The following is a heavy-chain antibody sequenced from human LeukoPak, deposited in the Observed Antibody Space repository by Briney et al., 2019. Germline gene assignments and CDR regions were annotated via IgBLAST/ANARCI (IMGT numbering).Heavy chain of an antibody. CDR1: GFTFSNYG. J-gene: IGHJ5*02. CDR2: IWYDGSNK. V-gene: IGHV3-33*01. Sequence: GGSLRLSCAASGFTFSNYGMHWVRQAPGKGLEWVAVIWYDGSNKYYADSVKGRFTISRDNSKNTLYLQMNSLRAEDTAVYYCVREGGAGNFNNWFAPWGQGPLVTVSS. CDR3: VREGGAGNFNNWFAP. D-gene: IGHD1-1*01.